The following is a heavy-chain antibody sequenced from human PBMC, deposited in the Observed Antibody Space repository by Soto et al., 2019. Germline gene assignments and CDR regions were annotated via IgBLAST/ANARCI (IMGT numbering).Heavy chain of an antibody. Sequence: ASVKVSCKASGYTFTSYGISWVRQAPGQGLEWMGWISAYNGNTNYAQKLQGRVTMTTDTSTSTAYMELRSLRSDDTAVYYYARVISRRYCSSTSCRADYMDVWGKGTTVTV. CDR1: GYTFTSYG. CDR3: ARVISRRYCSSTSCRADYMDV. CDR2: ISAYNGNT. J-gene: IGHJ6*03. V-gene: IGHV1-18*01. D-gene: IGHD2-2*01.